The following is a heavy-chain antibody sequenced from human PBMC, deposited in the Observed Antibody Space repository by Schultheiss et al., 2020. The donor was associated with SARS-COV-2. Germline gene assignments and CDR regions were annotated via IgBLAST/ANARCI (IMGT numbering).Heavy chain of an antibody. D-gene: IGHD3-22*01. Sequence: GGSLRLSCAASGFTVSDHYMDWVRQAPGKGLEWVSTISDTGDKTYFADSVKGRFTISRDNAKNSLYLQMNSLRAEDTAVYYCAREMYYYDSSRRDAFDIWGQGTMVTVSS. J-gene: IGHJ3*02. V-gene: IGHV3-69-1*01. CDR1: GFTVSDHY. CDR2: ISDTGDKT. CDR3: AREMYYYDSSRRDAFDI.